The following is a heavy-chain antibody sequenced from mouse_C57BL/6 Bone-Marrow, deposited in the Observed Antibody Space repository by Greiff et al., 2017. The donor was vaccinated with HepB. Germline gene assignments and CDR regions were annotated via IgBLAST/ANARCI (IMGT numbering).Heavy chain of an antibody. CDR3: ARGYYGNWFAY. V-gene: IGHV1-9*01. CDR1: GYTFSSYW. Sequence: QVQLQQSGDEVVKPGASVKISCKATGYTFSSYWIEWIKQRPGHGLEWIGEILPGSGSTNYNEKFKGKATFTTETSSNTAYMELSRLTSEDSAVYYCARGYYGNWFAYWGQGTLVTFSA. CDR2: ILPGSGST. D-gene: IGHD1-1*01. J-gene: IGHJ3*01.